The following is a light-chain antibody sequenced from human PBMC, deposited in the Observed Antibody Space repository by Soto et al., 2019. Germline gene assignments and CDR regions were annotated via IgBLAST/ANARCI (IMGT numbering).Light chain of an antibody. Sequence: QSALTQPPSVSAAPGQKVTISCSGSSSNIGGNSVSWYQQLPGTAPKLRIYDDNKRPSGIPDRFSGSKSGTSATLGITGFQTGDEADYYCGSWDSSLSAYVFGTGTKV. V-gene: IGLV1-51*01. CDR2: DDN. CDR3: GSWDSSLSAYV. J-gene: IGLJ1*01. CDR1: SSNIGGNS.